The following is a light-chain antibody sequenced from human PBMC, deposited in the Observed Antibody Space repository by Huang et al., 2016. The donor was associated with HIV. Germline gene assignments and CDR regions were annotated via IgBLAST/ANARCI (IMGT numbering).Light chain of an antibody. Sequence: EIVMTQSPATLSVSPGERATLSCRATQSVSFDLAWDQQRGGQAPRLLSYGASTRATGIPARFSGSGSGTEFTLTISSLQSEDFAVYYCQQYNNWPWTFGQGTKVEIE. V-gene: IGKV3-15*01. CDR1: QSVSFD. CDR2: GAS. CDR3: QQYNNWPWT. J-gene: IGKJ1*01.